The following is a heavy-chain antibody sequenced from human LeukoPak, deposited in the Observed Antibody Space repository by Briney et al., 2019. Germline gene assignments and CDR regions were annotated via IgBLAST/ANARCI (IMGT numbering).Heavy chain of an antibody. V-gene: IGHV3-23*01. J-gene: IGHJ3*02. D-gene: IGHD6-6*01. CDR2: ISGSGGST. CDR3: AKDGRSSSWASPDAFDI. Sequence: GGSLRLSCAASGFTFSSYAMSWVRQAPGKGLEWVSAISGSGGSTYYADSVKGRFTISRDNSKNTLYLQMNSLRAEDTAVYYCAKDGRSSSWASPDAFDIWGQGTMVTVSS. CDR1: GFTFSSYA.